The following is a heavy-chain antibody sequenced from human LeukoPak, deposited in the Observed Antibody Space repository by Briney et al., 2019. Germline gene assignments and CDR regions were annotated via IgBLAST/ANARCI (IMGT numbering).Heavy chain of an antibody. J-gene: IGHJ5*02. CDR2: IYYSGST. CDR1: GGAISSYY. CDR3: ARAWDDYVWGSYRSWWFDP. D-gene: IGHD3-16*02. Sequence: SETLSLTCTVSGGAISSYYWHWIRQPPGKGLGWIGYIYYSGSTNYNPSLKSRGTISVDTSKNQVPLKLSSVHAADTAVYYCARAWDDYVWGSYRSWWFDPWGQGTLVTVSS. V-gene: IGHV4-59*08.